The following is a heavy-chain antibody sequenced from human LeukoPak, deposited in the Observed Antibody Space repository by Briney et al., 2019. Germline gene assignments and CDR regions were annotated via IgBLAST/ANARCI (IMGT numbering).Heavy chain of an antibody. J-gene: IGHJ6*03. CDR2: ISAYNGNT. V-gene: IGHV1-18*01. CDR3: ARVTGCSSTSCYLYYYYYMDV. D-gene: IGHD2-2*01. Sequence: ASVKVSCKASGYTFTSSGISWVRQAPGQGLEWMGWISAYNGNTNYAQKLQGRVTMTTDTSTSTAYMELRSLRSDDTAVYYCARVTGCSSTSCYLYYYYYMDVWGKGTTVTVSS. CDR1: GYTFTSSG.